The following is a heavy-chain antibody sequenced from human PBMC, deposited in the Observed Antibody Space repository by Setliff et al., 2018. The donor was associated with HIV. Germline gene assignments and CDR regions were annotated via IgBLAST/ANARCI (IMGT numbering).Heavy chain of an antibody. J-gene: IGHJ5*02. CDR1: GGPLNSRNW. D-gene: IGHD3-10*01. CDR3: ARDRVFGSRTGFDP. Sequence: SETLSLTCAVSGGPLNSRNWWSWVRQPPGKGLEWSGEVFHSGSANSNASLRSRVMISVDTSKNQFSLMLSAVTAADTAVYYCARDRVFGSRTGFDPWGPGILVTVSS. V-gene: IGHV4-4*02. CDR2: VFHSGSA.